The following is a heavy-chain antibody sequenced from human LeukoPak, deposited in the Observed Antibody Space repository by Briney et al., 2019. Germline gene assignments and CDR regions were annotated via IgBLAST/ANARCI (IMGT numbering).Heavy chain of an antibody. CDR1: GLSLSTTAVG. J-gene: IGHJ5*02. Sequence: SGPTLVKPTQTLTLTCTFSGLSLSTTAVGVGWIRQPPGKVLEWLALIYWNPDKRYSPSLKSRLTITKDTSKNQVVLTMTNMDPVDTATYYGAHTDSPGYSSGWYVNNWFDPWGQGTLVTVSS. CDR2: IYWNPDK. V-gene: IGHV2-5*01. CDR3: AHTDSPGYSSGWYVNNWFDP. D-gene: IGHD6-19*01.